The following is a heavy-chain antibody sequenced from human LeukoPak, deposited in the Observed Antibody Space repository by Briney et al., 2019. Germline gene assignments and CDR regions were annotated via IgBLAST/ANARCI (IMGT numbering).Heavy chain of an antibody. CDR3: ARDRGYGYYYYMDV. V-gene: IGHV1-18*01. CDR2: ISAYNGNT. J-gene: IGHJ6*03. D-gene: IGHD5-12*01. CDR1: GGTFSSYA. Sequence: ASVKVSCKASGGTFSSYAVSWVRQAPGQGLEWMGWISAYNGNTNYAQKLQGRVTMTTDTSTSTAYMELRSLRSDDTAVYYCARDRGYGYYYYMDVWGKGTTVTISS.